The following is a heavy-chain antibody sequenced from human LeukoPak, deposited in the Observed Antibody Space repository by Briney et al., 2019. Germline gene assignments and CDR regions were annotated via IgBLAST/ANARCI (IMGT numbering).Heavy chain of an antibody. Sequence: SETLSLTCTVSSGSISSYYWSWIRQPPGKGLEWIGYIYYSGSTNYNPSLKSRVTISVDTSKNQFPLKLSSVTAADTAVYYCARIFDGPFDPWGQGTLVTVSS. CDR3: ARIFDGPFDP. CDR1: SGSISSYY. CDR2: IYYSGST. J-gene: IGHJ5*02. V-gene: IGHV4-59*01. D-gene: IGHD3-9*01.